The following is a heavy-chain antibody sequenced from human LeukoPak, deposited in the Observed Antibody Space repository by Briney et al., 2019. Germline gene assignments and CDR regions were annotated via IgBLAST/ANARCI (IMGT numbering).Heavy chain of an antibody. CDR1: RFTFSSYA. V-gene: IGHV3-23*01. D-gene: IGHD6-13*01. CDR3: AESGSSTWPNYFDH. J-gene: IGHJ4*02. Sequence: GGSLRLSCAASRFTFSSYAMSWVRQAPGKGLEWVSTISGSGGSTYCADSEKGRFTISRDNSKNTLYLQMNSLRADDTAIYYCAESGSSTWPNYFDHWGQGTLVTVSS. CDR2: ISGSGGST.